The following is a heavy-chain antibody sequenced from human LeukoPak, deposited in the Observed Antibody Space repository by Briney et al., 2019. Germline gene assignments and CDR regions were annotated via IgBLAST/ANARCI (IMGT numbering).Heavy chain of an antibody. V-gene: IGHV4-59*08. Sequence: PSETLSLTCTVSGGSISSYYWGWIRQPPGKGLEWIGYIYYSGSTNYNPSLKSRVTISVDTSKNQFSLKLSSVTAADTAVYYCARSGGSTVTTRYFDLWGRGTLVTVSS. CDR1: GGSISSYY. CDR2: IYYSGST. D-gene: IGHD4-17*01. J-gene: IGHJ2*01. CDR3: ARSGGSTVTTRYFDL.